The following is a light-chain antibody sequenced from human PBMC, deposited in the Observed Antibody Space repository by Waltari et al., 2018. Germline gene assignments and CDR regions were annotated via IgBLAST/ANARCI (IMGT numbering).Light chain of an antibody. Sequence: IVLTQSPATLSSSPGERATLSCRASQSVANFLAWYQQKPGQPPRLLIYDVSNRATDIPARFSGSGFATDFTLTISDVEPEDIAVYYCQQRNKWPLTFGGGTKVEIK. V-gene: IGKV3-11*01. CDR2: DVS. CDR3: QQRNKWPLT. CDR1: QSVANF. J-gene: IGKJ4*01.